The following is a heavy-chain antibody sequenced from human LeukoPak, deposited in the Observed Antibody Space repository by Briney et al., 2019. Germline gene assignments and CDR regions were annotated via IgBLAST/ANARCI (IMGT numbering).Heavy chain of an antibody. J-gene: IGHJ4*02. D-gene: IGHD3-3*01. CDR1: GVPFSEYY. CDR2: VHHTGSA. V-gene: IGHV4-34*01. Sequence: SETLSLTCAVSGVPFSEYYWGWIRQSSGKGLEWIGEVHHTGSANYNPSLRSPVTIAVDTSKKQFSLGVYSVTAADTAVYYCARVPSRVFGVVTHPFDYWGQGTLVTVSS. CDR3: ARVPSRVFGVVTHPFDY.